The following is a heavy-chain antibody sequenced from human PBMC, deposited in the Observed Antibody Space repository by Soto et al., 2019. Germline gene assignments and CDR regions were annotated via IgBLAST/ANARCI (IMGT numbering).Heavy chain of an antibody. CDR2: IYYSGST. D-gene: IGHD3-3*01. CDR3: ARHSITIFGVVMSWWFDP. CDR1: GGSISSYY. J-gene: IGHJ5*02. V-gene: IGHV4-59*08. Sequence: TSETLSLTCTVSGGSISSYYWSWIRQPPGKGLEWIGYIYYSGSTNYNPSLKSRVTISVDTSKNQFSLKLSSVTAADTAVYYCARHSITIFGVVMSWWFDPWGQGTLVTVSS.